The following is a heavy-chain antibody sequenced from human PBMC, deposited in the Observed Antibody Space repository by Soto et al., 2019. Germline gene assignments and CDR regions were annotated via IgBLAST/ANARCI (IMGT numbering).Heavy chain of an antibody. V-gene: IGHV3-23*01. D-gene: IGHD3-16*01. CDR1: GFTFSSYA. Sequence: EVQLLESGGGLVQPGGSLRLSFAASGFTFSSYAMSWVRQAPGKGLEWVSAVSGSGGSTYYADSVKGRFTISRDNSKNTLYLEMNSLRAEDTAVYYCAKAEIGGQFDYWGQGTLVTVSS. CDR3: AKAEIGGQFDY. J-gene: IGHJ4*02. CDR2: VSGSGGST.